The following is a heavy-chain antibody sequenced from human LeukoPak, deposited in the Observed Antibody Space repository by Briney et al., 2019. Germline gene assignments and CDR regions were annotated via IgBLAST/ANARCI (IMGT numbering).Heavy chain of an antibody. CDR1: GGSISSYY. J-gene: IGHJ5*02. Sequence: PSETLSLTCTVSGGSISSYYWSWIRQPPGKGLEWIGEINHSGSTNYNPSLKSRVTISVDTSKNQFSLKLSSVTAADTAVYYCARIPQRGYSGYGSPDPWGQGTLVTVSS. D-gene: IGHD5-12*01. V-gene: IGHV4-34*01. CDR3: ARIPQRGYSGYGSPDP. CDR2: INHSGST.